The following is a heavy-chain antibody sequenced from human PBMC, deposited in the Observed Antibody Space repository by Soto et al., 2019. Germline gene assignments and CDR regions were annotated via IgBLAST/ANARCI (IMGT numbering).Heavy chain of an antibody. CDR1: GYTFTSYG. D-gene: IGHD6-19*01. Sequence: QVQLVQSGAEVKKPGASVKVSCKASGYTFTSYGISWVRQAPGQGLEWMGWISAYNGNTNYAQKLQGRVTMTTDTTTSTGYMELRSLRSDDTAVYYCAREVRGYWAVDRTNWFDPWGQGTLVTVSS. J-gene: IGHJ5*02. CDR3: AREVRGYWAVDRTNWFDP. CDR2: ISAYNGNT. V-gene: IGHV1-18*01.